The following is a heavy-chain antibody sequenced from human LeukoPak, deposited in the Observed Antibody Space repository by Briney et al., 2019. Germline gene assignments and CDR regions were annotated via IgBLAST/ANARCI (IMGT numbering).Heavy chain of an antibody. D-gene: IGHD6-19*01. J-gene: IGHJ6*02. V-gene: IGHV3-23*01. CDR2: ISGSGGST. CDR1: GFTFSSYA. CDR3: ARGIAVAGIYYYYYYGMDV. Sequence: GGSLRLSCAASGFTFSSYAMSWVRQAPGKGLEWVSAISGSGGSTYYADSVKGRFTISRDNAKNSLYLQMNSLRAEDTAVYYCARGIAVAGIYYYYYYGMDVWGQGTTVTVSS.